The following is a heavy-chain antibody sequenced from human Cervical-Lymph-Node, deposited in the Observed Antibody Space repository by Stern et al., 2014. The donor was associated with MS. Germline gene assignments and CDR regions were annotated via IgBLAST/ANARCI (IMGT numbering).Heavy chain of an antibody. D-gene: IGHD3-10*01. Sequence: QLQLQESGPGLVKPSQTLSLTCTVSGDSISSGAYYWSWIRQHPGKGLDWIGFISYSGSTYYNPSLKSHMTISIDTSRNQFSLKLSSVTAADTAVYYCARSSNYGSRNYSPYFYNYYAMDVWGQGTTVTVSS. CDR3: ARSSNYGSRNYSPYFYNYYAMDV. V-gene: IGHV4-31*01. CDR2: ISYSGST. CDR1: GDSISSGAYY. J-gene: IGHJ6*02.